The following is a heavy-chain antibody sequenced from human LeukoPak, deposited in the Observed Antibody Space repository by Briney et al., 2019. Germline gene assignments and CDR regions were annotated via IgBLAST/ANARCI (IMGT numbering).Heavy chain of an antibody. CDR3: AREGTSGGLNWLDP. CDR1: GGSINNDY. V-gene: IGHV4-4*07. D-gene: IGHD3-10*01. CDR2: IFTTGST. Sequence: SETLSLTCTVSGGSINNDYWSWIRQPAVKGLEWVGRIFTTGSTDYNPSLESRVSISVDTSKNQFSLRLSSVNAADTAVYFCAREGTSGGLNWLDPWGQGTLVTVSS. J-gene: IGHJ5*02.